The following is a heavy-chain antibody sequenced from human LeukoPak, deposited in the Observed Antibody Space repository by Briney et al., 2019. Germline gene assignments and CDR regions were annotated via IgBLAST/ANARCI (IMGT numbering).Heavy chain of an antibody. D-gene: IGHD6-19*01. V-gene: IGHV4-34*01. Sequence: PSETLSLTCAVYGGSFSGYYWSWIRQPPGKGLEWIGEINHSESTNYNPSLKSRVTISVDTSKNQFSLKLSSVTAADTAVYYCARLWGSGWSRSHMPNDYWGQGTLVTVSS. CDR2: INHSEST. CDR1: GGSFSGYY. J-gene: IGHJ4*02. CDR3: ARLWGSGWSRSHMPNDY.